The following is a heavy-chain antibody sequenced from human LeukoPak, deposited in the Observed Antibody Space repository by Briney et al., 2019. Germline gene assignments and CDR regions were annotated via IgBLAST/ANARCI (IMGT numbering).Heavy chain of an antibody. CDR3: ARDVSSSDAFDI. CDR2: ISSSSSYI. J-gene: IGHJ3*02. D-gene: IGHD6-6*01. V-gene: IGHV3-21*01. CDR1: GFTFSSYS. Sequence: PGGSLRLSCAASGFTFSSYSMNWVRQAPGKGLEWVSSISSSSSYIYYADSVKSRFTISRDNAKNSLYLQMNSLRAEDTAVYYCARDVSSSDAFDIWGQGTMVTVSS.